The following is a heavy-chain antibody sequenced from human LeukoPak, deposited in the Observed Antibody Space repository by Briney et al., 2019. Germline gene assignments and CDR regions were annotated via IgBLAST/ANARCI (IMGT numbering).Heavy chain of an antibody. CDR2: IYTSGST. CDR3: AGDIVVVPAAIGDYYYYGMDV. Sequence: SETLSLTCTVSGGSTSSYYWSWIRQPAGKGLEWIGRIYTSGSTNYNPSLKSRVTMSVDTSKNQFSLKLSSVTAADTAVYYCAGDIVVVPAAIGDYYYYGMDVWGQGTTVTVSS. D-gene: IGHD2-2*01. J-gene: IGHJ6*02. CDR1: GGSTSSYY. V-gene: IGHV4-4*07.